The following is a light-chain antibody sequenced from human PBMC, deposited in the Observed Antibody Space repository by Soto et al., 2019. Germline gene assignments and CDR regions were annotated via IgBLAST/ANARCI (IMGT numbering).Light chain of an antibody. J-gene: IGKJ3*01. V-gene: IGKV1-27*01. Sequence: DIQMTQSPSSLSASVGDRVTITCRASQGISTYLAWYQQKPGKVPKLLIYAASTLQAGVLSRFSGSGSGTDFTLTISSLQPEDVATYYCQKYKSAPPGGTFGPGPKVDIK. CDR3: QKYKSAPPGGT. CDR2: AAS. CDR1: QGISTY.